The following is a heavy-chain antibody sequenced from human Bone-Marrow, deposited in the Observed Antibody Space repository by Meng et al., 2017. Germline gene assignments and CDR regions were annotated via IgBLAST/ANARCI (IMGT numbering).Heavy chain of an antibody. Sequence: GESLKISCAASGFTFSSYAMSWVRQAPGKGLEWVSAISGSGGSTYYADSVKGRFTISRDNSKNTLYLQMNSLRAEDTAVYYCAKDFERYFDPPGFDYWGQGTLVTGSS. CDR1: GFTFSSYA. CDR2: ISGSGGST. D-gene: IGHD3-9*01. V-gene: IGHV3-23*01. J-gene: IGHJ4*02. CDR3: AKDFERYFDPPGFDY.